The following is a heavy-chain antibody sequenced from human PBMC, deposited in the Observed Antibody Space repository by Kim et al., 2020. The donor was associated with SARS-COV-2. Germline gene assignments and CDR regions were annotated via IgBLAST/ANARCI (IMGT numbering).Heavy chain of an antibody. D-gene: IGHD3-22*01. CDR2: IIPIFGTA. CDR1: GGTFSSYT. J-gene: IGHJ3*02. CDR3: ARRQRRITMIVVVSDAFDI. V-gene: IGHV1-69*13. Sequence: SVKVSCKASGGTFSSYTISWVRQAPGQGLEWMGGIIPIFGTANYAQKFQGRVTITADESTSTAYMELSSLRSEDTAVYYCARRQRRITMIVVVSDAFDIWGQGTMVTVSS.